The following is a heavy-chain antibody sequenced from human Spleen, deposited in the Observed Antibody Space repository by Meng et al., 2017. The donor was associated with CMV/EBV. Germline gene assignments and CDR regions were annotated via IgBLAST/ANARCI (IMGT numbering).Heavy chain of an antibody. J-gene: IGHJ6*02. CDR3: ARGPLLGRYQMLYEQRGQRYGMDV. V-gene: IGHV3-74*01. D-gene: IGHD2-2*02. Sequence: GESLKISCAASGFTFSSYWMHWVRQAPGKGLVWVSRIDSDGSSTDYADSVKGRFTISRDNAKNTLYLQMSSLRAEDTAVYYCARGPLLGRYQMLYEQRGQRYGMDVWGQGTTVTVSS. CDR1: GFTFSSYW. CDR2: IDSDGSST.